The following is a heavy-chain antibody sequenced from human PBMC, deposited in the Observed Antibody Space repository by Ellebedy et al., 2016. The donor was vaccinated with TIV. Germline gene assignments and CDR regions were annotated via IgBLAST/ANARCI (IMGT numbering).Heavy chain of an antibody. CDR2: ITYNGTNK. V-gene: IGHV3-30*18. CDR1: GFTFDASG. J-gene: IGHJ4*02. CDR3: AKDAATDIYYPFLSYYFNY. Sequence: GESLKISXAASGFTFDASGMHWVRQAPGKGLEWVASITYNGTNKKYADSVKGRFTISRDDSKNTLHLQMNSLRPEDAALYYCAKDAATDIYYPFLSYYFNYWGQGTQVTVSS. D-gene: IGHD3-22*01.